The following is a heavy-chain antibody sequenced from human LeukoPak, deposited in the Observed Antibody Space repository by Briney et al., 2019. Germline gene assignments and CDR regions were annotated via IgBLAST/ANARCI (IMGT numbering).Heavy chain of an antibody. J-gene: IGHJ4*02. D-gene: IGHD3-16*01. V-gene: IGHV4-59*01. CDR3: PREGGDY. Sequence: SETLSLTCTVSGGSISSYYWSWLRQPPGKGLEWIWYIYYSGSTNYNPSLKSRVPISVHTSKSQLSLKLSSVTAADTAVYYCPREGGDYWGQGTLVTVSS. CDR2: IYYSGST. CDR1: GGSISSYY.